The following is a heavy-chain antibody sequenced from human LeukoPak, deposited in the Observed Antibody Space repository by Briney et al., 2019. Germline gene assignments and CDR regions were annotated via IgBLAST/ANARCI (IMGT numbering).Heavy chain of an antibody. V-gene: IGHV4-39*01. J-gene: IGHJ1*01. CDR1: GDSVSRSDSY. Sequence: SETLSLTCSVSGDSVSRSDSYWDWIRQPPGKGLEWIGTIYHSGRTYYSPSLKSRVTMSVDPSNNQFSLNLSSVTAADTAVYYCARRRYYDGSGYLEWGQGTLLSVSS. D-gene: IGHD3-22*01. CDR2: IYHSGRT. CDR3: ARRRYYDGSGYLE.